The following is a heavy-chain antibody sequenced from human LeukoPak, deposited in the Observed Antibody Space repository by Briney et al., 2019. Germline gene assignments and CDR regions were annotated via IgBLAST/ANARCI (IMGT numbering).Heavy chain of an antibody. CDR2: ISTSSSII. D-gene: IGHD3-10*02. Sequence: GGSLRLSCAASGFIFSSYSMNWVRQAPGKGLEWVAYISTSSSIIYYSDSAKGRFTISRDNAKNSLYLQMNSLRVEDTAVYYCAELGITMIGGVWGKGTTVTISS. V-gene: IGHV3-48*01. J-gene: IGHJ6*04. CDR1: GFIFSSYS. CDR3: AELGITMIGGV.